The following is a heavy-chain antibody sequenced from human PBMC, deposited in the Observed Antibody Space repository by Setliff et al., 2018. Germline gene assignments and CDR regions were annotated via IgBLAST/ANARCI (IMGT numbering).Heavy chain of an antibody. D-gene: IGHD6-13*01. Sequence: GGSLRLSCAASGFTFSSYGMHWVRQAPGKGLEWVAVISYDGSNKYYADSVKGRFTISRDNSKNTLYLQMNSLRAEDTAVYYCAKGWEAAAGTPDDAFDIWGQGTMVTVSS. CDR3: AKGWEAAAGTPDDAFDI. CDR2: ISYDGSNK. V-gene: IGHV3-30*18. J-gene: IGHJ3*02. CDR1: GFTFSSYG.